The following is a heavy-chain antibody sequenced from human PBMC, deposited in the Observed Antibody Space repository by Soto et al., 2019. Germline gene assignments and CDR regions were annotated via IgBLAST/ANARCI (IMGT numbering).Heavy chain of an antibody. D-gene: IGHD3-9*01. J-gene: IGHJ6*02. V-gene: IGHV1-18*01. CDR2: ISAYNGNT. CDR3: ARDKMAYFDWLLRAAGEYYGMDV. CDR1: GYTFTSYG. Sequence: GASVKVSCKTSGYTFTSYGISWVRQAPGQGLEWMGWISAYNGNTNYAQKLQGRVTMTTDTSTSTAYMELRSLRSDDTAVYYCARDKMAYFDWLLRAAGEYYGMDVWGQGTTVTVSS.